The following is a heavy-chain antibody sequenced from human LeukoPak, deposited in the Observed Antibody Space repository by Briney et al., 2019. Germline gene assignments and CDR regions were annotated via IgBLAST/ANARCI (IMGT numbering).Heavy chain of an antibody. D-gene: IGHD3-22*01. Sequence: GGSLRLSCAASGFTFSTYWMHWVRQGPGKGLVWVSRINSDGSSTTYADSVKGRFTISRDNAKNTLYLQMNSLRAEDTAVYYCARRGYYDSSGNGFDYWGQGTLVTVSS. CDR3: ARRGYYDSSGNGFDY. V-gene: IGHV3-74*01. CDR1: GFTFSTYW. CDR2: INSDGSST. J-gene: IGHJ4*02.